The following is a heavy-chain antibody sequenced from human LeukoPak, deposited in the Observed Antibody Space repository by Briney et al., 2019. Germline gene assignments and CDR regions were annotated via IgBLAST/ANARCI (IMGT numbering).Heavy chain of an antibody. CDR2: ISGSGGDT. D-gene: IGHD3-22*01. Sequence: GGSLRLSCAASGFTFSSYAMSWVRQAPGKGLEWVSAISGSGGDTYYADSVKGRFTISRDNSKNTLFLQMNSLRAEDTAVYYCAKYDSFYHYSDSSGRFDCWGQGTPVTVSS. CDR1: GFTFSSYA. J-gene: IGHJ4*02. CDR3: AKYDSFYHYSDSSGRFDC. V-gene: IGHV3-23*01.